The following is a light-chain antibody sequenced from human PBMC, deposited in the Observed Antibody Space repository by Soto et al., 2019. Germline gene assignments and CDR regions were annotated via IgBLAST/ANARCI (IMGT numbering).Light chain of an antibody. Sequence: DIQMTQSPSSLSASVGDRVTITCQASQDITNSLSWCQQKPGKAPKLLIYDASNLETGVPSRFSGSGSGTDFTFTINSLQPEDIATYYCQQYDNLPITFGQGTRLEIK. J-gene: IGKJ5*01. V-gene: IGKV1-33*01. CDR3: QQYDNLPIT. CDR2: DAS. CDR1: QDITNS.